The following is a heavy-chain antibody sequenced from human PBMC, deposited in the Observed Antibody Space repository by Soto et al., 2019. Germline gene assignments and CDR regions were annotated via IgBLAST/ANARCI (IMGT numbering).Heavy chain of an antibody. CDR3: ATVAQLWMDY. CDR1: GYTITQLS. D-gene: IGHD5-18*01. V-gene: IGHV1-24*01. CDR2: FDPEDGET. J-gene: IGHJ4*02. Sequence: ATLNYSCKVSGYTITQLSIHCLRQAPGKGLEWMGGFDPEDGETIYAQKFQGRVTMTEDTSTDTAYMELSSLRSEDTAVYYCATVAQLWMDYWGQGTLVTVSS.